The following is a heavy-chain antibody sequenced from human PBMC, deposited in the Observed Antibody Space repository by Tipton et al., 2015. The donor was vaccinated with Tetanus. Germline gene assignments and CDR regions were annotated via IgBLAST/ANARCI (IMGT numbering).Heavy chain of an antibody. J-gene: IGHJ4*02. D-gene: IGHD6-19*01. CDR1: GGSISSSSYY. Sequence: LRLSCTVSGGSISSSSYYWGWIRQPPGKGLEWIGSMSYSGRTYYNPSLKSRVTISVDTSKNQFSLKLSSVTAADTAVYYCARPVKQWLVPVDSWGQGTLVTVSS. CDR2: MSYSGRT. CDR3: ARPVKQWLVPVDS. V-gene: IGHV4-39*01.